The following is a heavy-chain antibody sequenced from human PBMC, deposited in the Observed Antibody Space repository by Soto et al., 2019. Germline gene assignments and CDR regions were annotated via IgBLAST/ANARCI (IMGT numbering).Heavy chain of an antibody. CDR2: IYSGDST. CDR1: GFTVGSNY. V-gene: IGHV3-53*01. D-gene: IGHD1-20*01. Sequence: PVGSMRLSCAASGFTVGSNYMNWVRQPPGKGLEWVSIIYSGDSTYYADSVKGRFTISRDNSKDTLYLQMNNLRAEDTAVYYCANPPDYNWNDYWGQGTLLTVSS. J-gene: IGHJ4*02. CDR3: ANPPDYNWNDY.